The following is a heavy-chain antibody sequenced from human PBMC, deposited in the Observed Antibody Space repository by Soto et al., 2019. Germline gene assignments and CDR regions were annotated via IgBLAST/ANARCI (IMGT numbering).Heavy chain of an antibody. J-gene: IGHJ4*02. D-gene: IGHD3-16*02. CDR1: GFPFSYSW. CDR2: IKSETDGGTT. CDR3: VTYDFIWGSYRVRWAY. Sequence: EVQLAESGGGLVNPGGSLRLSCVASGFPFSYSWMSWVRQAPGKGLEWVARIKSETDGGTTDYAAPVEGRFTISRDDSKNTLKLQMNSLKTEDTAVYYCVTYDFIWGSYRVRWAYWGQGTLVTVSS. V-gene: IGHV3-15*01.